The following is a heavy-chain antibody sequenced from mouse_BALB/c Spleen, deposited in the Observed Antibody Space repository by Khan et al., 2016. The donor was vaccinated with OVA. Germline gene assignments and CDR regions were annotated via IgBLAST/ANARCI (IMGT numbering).Heavy chain of an antibody. CDR1: GFSLTDHG. CDR3: AYQIGSPYYGMDY. J-gene: IGHJ4*01. V-gene: IGHV2-6-5*01. CDR2: IWGGGST. D-gene: IGHD2-14*01. Sequence: QVQLKQSGPGLVAPSQSLSITCTVSGFSLTDHGVSWIRQPPGKGLEWLGVIWGGGSTYYNSVLKSRLSISKDNSKSQVFLKMNSLQTDDTAMYNCAYQIGSPYYGMDYWGQGTSVTVSS.